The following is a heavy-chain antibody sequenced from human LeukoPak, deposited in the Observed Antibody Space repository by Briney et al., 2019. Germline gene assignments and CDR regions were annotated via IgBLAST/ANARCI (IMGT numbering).Heavy chain of an antibody. D-gene: IGHD1-26*01. CDR3: ARKEPAPYFDY. CDR2: INPSGGIT. J-gene: IGHJ4*02. V-gene: IGHV1-46*01. Sequence: WASVKVSCKASGYTFTSYYMHWVRQAPGQGLEWMGIINPSGGITSYAQKFQGRVTMTRDTSTSTVYMELSSLRSEDTAVYYCARKEPAPYFDYWGQGTLVTVSS. CDR1: GYTFTSYY.